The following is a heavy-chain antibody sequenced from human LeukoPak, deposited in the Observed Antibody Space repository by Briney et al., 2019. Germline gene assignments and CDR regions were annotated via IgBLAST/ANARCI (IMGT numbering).Heavy chain of an antibody. CDR2: IYYSGST. J-gene: IGHJ4*02. V-gene: IGHV4-31*03. Sequence: PSETLSLTCTVSGGSISSGGYYWSWIRQHPGKGLEWIGYIYYSGSTYYNPSLKSRVTISVDTSKNQFSLKLSSVTAADTAVYYCARGGPTRAFDYWGQGALATVSS. CDR1: GGSISSGGYY. CDR3: ARGGPTRAFDY.